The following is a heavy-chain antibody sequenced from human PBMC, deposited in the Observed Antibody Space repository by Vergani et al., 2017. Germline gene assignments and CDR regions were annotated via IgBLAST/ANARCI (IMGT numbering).Heavy chain of an antibody. CDR2: INTNGDYT. Sequence: EVQLLESGGDLVQPGGPLRFPCAALGSPSTTYATSWVRQAPGKGLEWVSTINTNGDYTRYGDPVKGRFTISRDNSKSTLYLQMNNLRAGDTAIFYCAEGGWDYWFDSWGQGTLVIVS. D-gene: IGHD6-19*01. V-gene: IGHV3-23*01. J-gene: IGHJ5*01. CDR3: AEGGWDYWFDS. CDR1: GSPSTTYA.